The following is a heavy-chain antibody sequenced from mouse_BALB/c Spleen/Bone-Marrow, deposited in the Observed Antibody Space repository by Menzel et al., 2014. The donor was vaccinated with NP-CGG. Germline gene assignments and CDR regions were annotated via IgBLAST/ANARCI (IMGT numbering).Heavy chain of an antibody. Sequence: EVQLQQSGAEFVKPGASVKLSCTASGFNIKDTYMHWVKRRPEQGLEWIGRIDPANDNTKYDPKFQGKATITADTSSNTAYLQLSSLTSEDTAVYYCARAEGYYAWFAYWGQGTLVTVSA. J-gene: IGHJ3*01. CDR1: GFNIKDTY. CDR3: ARAEGYYAWFAY. CDR2: IDPANDNT. D-gene: IGHD2-3*01. V-gene: IGHV14-3*02.